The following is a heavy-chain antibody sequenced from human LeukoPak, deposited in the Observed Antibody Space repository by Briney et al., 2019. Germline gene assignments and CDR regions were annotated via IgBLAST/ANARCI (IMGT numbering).Heavy chain of an antibody. V-gene: IGHV1-8*01. CDR3: ARRRIAAARFDY. CDR2: MNPNSGNT. Sequence: GASVKVSCKASGYTFTSYDINWVRQATGQGLEWMGWMNPNSGNTGYAQKFQGRVTMTRNTSISTAYMELSSLRSEDTAVYYCARRRIAAARFDYWGQGTLVTVSS. D-gene: IGHD6-13*01. CDR1: GYTFTSYD. J-gene: IGHJ4*02.